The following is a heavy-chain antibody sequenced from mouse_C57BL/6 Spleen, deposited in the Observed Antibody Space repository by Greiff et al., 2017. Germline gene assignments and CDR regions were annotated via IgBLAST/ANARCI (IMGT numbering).Heavy chain of an antibody. V-gene: IGHV3-6*01. J-gene: IGHJ4*01. D-gene: IGHD1-1*01. CDR1: GYSITSGYY. CDR3: ARDPITTVVADYYDAMDY. Sequence: ESGPGLVKPSQSLSLTCSVTGYSITSGYYWNWIRQFPGNKLEWMGYISYDGSNNYNPSLKNRISITRDTSKNQFFLKLNSVTTEDTATYYCARDPITTVVADYYDAMDYWGQGTSVTVSS. CDR2: ISYDGSN.